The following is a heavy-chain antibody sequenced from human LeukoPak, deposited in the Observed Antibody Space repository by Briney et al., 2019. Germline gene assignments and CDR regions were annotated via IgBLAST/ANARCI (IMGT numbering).Heavy chain of an antibody. J-gene: IGHJ6*03. CDR2: IKQDGSEK. Sequence: GGSLRLSCAASGFTFSSYWMSWVRQAPGKGLEWVANIKQDGSEKYYVDSVKGRFTISRDNAKNSLYLQMNSQRAEDTAVYYCARAAVDSGTYYYYYMDVWGKGTTVTVSS. CDR1: GFTFSSYW. CDR3: ARAAVDSGTYYYYYMDV. V-gene: IGHV3-7*01. D-gene: IGHD3-10*01.